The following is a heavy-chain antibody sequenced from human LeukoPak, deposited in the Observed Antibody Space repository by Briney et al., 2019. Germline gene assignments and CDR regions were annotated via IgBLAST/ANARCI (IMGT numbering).Heavy chain of an antibody. CDR3: ARKIAARPHFDY. D-gene: IGHD6-6*01. Sequence: SETLSLTCAVYGGSFSGYYWSWIRQPPGKGLEWIGEINHSGSTNYNPSLKSRVTISVDTSKNQFSLKLSSVTAADTAVYYCARKIAARPHFDYWGQGTLVTVSS. CDR2: INHSGST. CDR1: GGSFSGYY. V-gene: IGHV4-34*01. J-gene: IGHJ4*02.